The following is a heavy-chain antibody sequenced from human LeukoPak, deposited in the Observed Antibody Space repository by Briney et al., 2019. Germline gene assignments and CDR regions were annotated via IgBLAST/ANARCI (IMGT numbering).Heavy chain of an antibody. V-gene: IGHV3-30-3*01. D-gene: IGHD4-17*01. CDR1: GFTFSSYA. J-gene: IGHJ5*02. CDR2: ISYDGSNK. Sequence: EGSLRLSCAASGFTFSSYAMHWVRQAPGKGLEWVAVISYDGSNKYYADSAKGRFTISRDNSKNTLYLQMNSLRAEDTAVYYCARERLRLNWFDPWGQGTLVTVSS. CDR3: ARERLRLNWFDP.